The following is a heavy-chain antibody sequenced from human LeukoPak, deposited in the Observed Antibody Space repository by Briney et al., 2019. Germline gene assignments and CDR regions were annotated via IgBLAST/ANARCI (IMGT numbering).Heavy chain of an antibody. J-gene: IGHJ4*02. Sequence: GGSLRLSCAASGFTFSSYAMSWVRQAPGKGLEWVSAVSGSGGSTYYADSVKGRFTISRDNSKNTLYLQMNSLRAEDTAVYYCAKCGGTGSYYEGFDYWGQGTLVTVSS. CDR1: GFTFSSYA. CDR2: VSGSGGST. D-gene: IGHD3-10*01. V-gene: IGHV3-23*01. CDR3: AKCGGTGSYYEGFDY.